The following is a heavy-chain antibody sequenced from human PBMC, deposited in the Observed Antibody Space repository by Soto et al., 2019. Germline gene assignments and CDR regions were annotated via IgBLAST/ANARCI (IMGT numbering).Heavy chain of an antibody. CDR1: GDSVSSNSAA. CDR3: ASSLLIAVADSWFDP. J-gene: IGHJ5*02. D-gene: IGHD6-19*01. V-gene: IGHV6-1*01. CDR2: TYYRSKWYN. Sequence: SQTLSLTCAISGDSVSSNSAAWNWIRQSPSRGLEWLGRTYYRSKWYNDYAVSVKSRITINPDTSKNQFSLQLNSVTPEDTAVYYCASSLLIAVADSWFDPWGQGTLVTVSS.